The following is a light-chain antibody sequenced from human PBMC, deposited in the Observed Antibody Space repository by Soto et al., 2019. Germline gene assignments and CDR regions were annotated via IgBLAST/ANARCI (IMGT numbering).Light chain of an antibody. CDR2: AAS. CDR3: QQSYTTRRT. Sequence: DIQMTQSPSSLSASAGDTITITCRANETISSYLNWYQQKPGKAPKLLIYAASTVHTGVPSRFRGSGSATDFTLTVTSLHPEDFATYYCQQSYTTRRTFGQGTKVEIK. V-gene: IGKV1-39*01. J-gene: IGKJ1*01. CDR1: ETISSY.